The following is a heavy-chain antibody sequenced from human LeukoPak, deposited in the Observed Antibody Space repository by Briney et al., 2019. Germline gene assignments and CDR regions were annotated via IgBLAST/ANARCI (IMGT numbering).Heavy chain of an antibody. J-gene: IGHJ6*03. V-gene: IGHV3-21*01. CDR2: ISSSSSYI. CDR1: GSTFSCDS. D-gene: IGHD4-11*01. Sequence: GGSLRLSCAASGSTFSCDSMNWVRQAPGKGLEWVSSISSSSSYIYYADSVKGRFTISRDNAKNSLYLQMNSLRAEDTAVYYCAREAVTTPGYYYYMDVWGKGTTVTVSS. CDR3: AREAVTTPGYYYYMDV.